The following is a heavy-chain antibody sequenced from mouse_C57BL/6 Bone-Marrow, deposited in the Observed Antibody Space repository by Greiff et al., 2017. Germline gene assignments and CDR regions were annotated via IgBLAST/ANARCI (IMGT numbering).Heavy chain of an antibody. D-gene: IGHD2-4*01. CDR3: ARDYDYDGGY. CDR2: INPSTGGT. V-gene: IGHV1-42*01. Sequence: VQLQQSGPELVKPGASVKISCKASGYSFTGYYMNWVKQSPEQSLEWIGEINPSTGGTTYNQKFKAKATLTVDKSSSTAYMQHKSLTSEDSAVYYCARDYDYDGGYWGQGTTLTVSS. CDR1: GYSFTGYY. J-gene: IGHJ2*01.